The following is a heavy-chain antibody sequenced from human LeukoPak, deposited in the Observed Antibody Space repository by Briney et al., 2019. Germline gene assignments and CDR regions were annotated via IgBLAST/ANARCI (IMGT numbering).Heavy chain of an antibody. CDR1: GFTFRSYG. CDR2: ISYDGSDD. Sequence: GRSLRLSCAASGFTFRSYGMHWVRQAPGKGLEWVALISYDGSDDYHADSVKGRFTISRDNSKNTLYLQMHSLRAEDTAVYYCAKEVNTGYYFYKYGLDVWGQGTTVTVSS. CDR3: AKEVNTGYYFYKYGLDV. J-gene: IGHJ6*02. V-gene: IGHV3-30*06. D-gene: IGHD2-8*02.